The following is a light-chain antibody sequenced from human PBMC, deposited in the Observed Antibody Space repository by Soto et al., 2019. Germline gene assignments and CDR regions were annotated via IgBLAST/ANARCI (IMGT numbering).Light chain of an antibody. CDR2: GAY. Sequence: EIVLTQSPRTLSLSPGERATLSCRASQSIAGGYLAWYQHRPGQAPRLLISGAYRRPAGIPDRFSASGSGTDFTLTISKLQPEDFAVYYCHQYVASPRTFGQGTKVDIK. CDR3: HQYVASPRT. CDR1: QSIAGGY. J-gene: IGKJ1*01. V-gene: IGKV3-20*01.